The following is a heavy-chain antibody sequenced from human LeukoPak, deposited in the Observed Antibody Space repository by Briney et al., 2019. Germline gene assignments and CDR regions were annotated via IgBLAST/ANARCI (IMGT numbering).Heavy chain of an antibody. CDR1: GFTFSSYG. D-gene: IGHD3-3*01. Sequence: PGGSLRLSCAASGFTFSSYGMRWVRQAPGKGLEWVAFIRYDGSNKYYADSVKGRFTISRDNSKNTLYLQMNSLRAEDTAVYYCAKDLGGDFWSGYGYWGQGTLVTVSS. CDR3: AKDLGGDFWSGYGY. J-gene: IGHJ4*02. CDR2: IRYDGSNK. V-gene: IGHV3-30*02.